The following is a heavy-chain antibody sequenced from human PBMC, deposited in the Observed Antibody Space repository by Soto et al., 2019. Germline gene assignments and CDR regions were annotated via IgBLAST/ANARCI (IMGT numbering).Heavy chain of an antibody. CDR2: VYGDGDK. CDR1: GISLTTSGEG. CDR3: AHNIGGDYVYGFDF. J-gene: IGHJ3*01. V-gene: IGHV2-5*02. Sequence: QIALKESGPTLVKPTQTLTLTRTFSGISLTTSGEGVGWVRQPPGKGLEWVALVYGDGDKRYLTSLKSRLTITKDTSKNQVVLTMTNMDPVDTGTYFCAHNIGGDYVYGFDFWGQGTKVTVSS. D-gene: IGHD3-16*01.